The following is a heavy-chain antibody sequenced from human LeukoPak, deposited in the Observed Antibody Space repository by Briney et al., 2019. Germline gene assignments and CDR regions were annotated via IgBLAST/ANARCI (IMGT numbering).Heavy chain of an antibody. J-gene: IGHJ4*02. CDR2: ISYDGSNK. CDR1: GFTFSSHA. D-gene: IGHD4-17*01. Sequence: GGSLRLSCAASGFTFSSHAMHWVRQAPGKGLEWVAVISYDGSNKYYADSVKGRLTISRDNSKNTLYLQMNSLRAEDTAVYYCARDASIHYGDYESVGALDYWGQGTLVTVSS. CDR3: ARDASIHYGDYESVGALDY. V-gene: IGHV3-30-3*01.